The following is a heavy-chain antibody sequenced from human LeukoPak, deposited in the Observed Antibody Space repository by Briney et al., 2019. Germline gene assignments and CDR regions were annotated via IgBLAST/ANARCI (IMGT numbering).Heavy chain of an antibody. CDR3: AKDTLYDFWSGYLAY. CDR1: GFTFSSYA. CDR2: ISGSGGST. Sequence: GGSLRLSCAASGFTFSSYAMSWVRQAPGKGLEWVSAISGSGGSTYYADSVKGRFTISRDNSKNTLYLQMNSLRAEDTAVYYCAKDTLYDFWSGYLAYWGQGTLVTVSS. D-gene: IGHD3-3*01. J-gene: IGHJ4*02. V-gene: IGHV3-23*01.